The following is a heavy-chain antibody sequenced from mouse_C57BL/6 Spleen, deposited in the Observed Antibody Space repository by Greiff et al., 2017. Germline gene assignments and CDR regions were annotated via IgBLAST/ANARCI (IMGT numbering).Heavy chain of an antibody. J-gene: IGHJ4*01. CDR1: GYTFTSYW. V-gene: IGHV1-55*01. D-gene: IGHD5-1*01. CDR2: IYPGSGGT. CDR3: ARESTARGMDY. Sequence: QVQLQQPGAELVKPGASVKMSCKASGYTFTSYWITWVKQRPGQGLEWIGDIYPGSGGTNYKEKFKSKATLTVDTSSSTAYMQLSSLTSEDSAVYYCARESTARGMDYWGQGTSVTVSS.